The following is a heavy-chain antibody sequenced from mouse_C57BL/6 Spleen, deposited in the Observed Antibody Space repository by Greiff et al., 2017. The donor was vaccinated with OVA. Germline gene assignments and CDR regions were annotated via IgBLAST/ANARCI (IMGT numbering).Heavy chain of an antibody. CDR3: ARRGVEYDYLYAMDY. Sequence: EVKLVESGPELVKPGASVKISCKASGYTFTDYYMNWVKQSHGKSLEWIGDINPNNGGTSYNQKFKGKATLTVDKSSSTAYMELRSLTSEDSAVYYCARRGVEYDYLYAMDYWGQGTSVTVSS. J-gene: IGHJ4*01. CDR1: GYTFTDYY. CDR2: INPNNGGT. D-gene: IGHD2-4*01. V-gene: IGHV1-26*01.